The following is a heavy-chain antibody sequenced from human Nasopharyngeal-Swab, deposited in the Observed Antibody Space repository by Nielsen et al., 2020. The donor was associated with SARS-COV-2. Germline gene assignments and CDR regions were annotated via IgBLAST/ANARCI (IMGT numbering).Heavy chain of an antibody. Sequence: GGSLRLSCAASGFTFSSYAMSWVRHAPGKGLEWVSAISGSGGSTYYADSVKGRFTISRDNSKNTLYLQMNSLRAEDTAVYYCAKDPRNTAMVNYFDYWGQGTLVTVSS. V-gene: IGHV3-23*01. J-gene: IGHJ4*02. CDR3: AKDPRNTAMVNYFDY. CDR2: ISGSGGST. D-gene: IGHD5-18*01. CDR1: GFTFSSYA.